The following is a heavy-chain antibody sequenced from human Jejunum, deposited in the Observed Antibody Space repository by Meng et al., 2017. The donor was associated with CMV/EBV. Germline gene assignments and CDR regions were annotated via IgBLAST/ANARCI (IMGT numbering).Heavy chain of an antibody. CDR2: RSWDSVDV. V-gene: IGHV3-9*01. J-gene: IGHJ3*02. Sequence: FDEYAMHWVRQAPGKGLEWVCGRSWDSVDVEYADSVRSRFTISRDNAKNSLYLQMESLRPEDTALYYCAKGLSGYDFGAFDIWGQGTVVTVSS. CDR3: AKGLSGYDFGAFDI. CDR1: FDEYA. D-gene: IGHD5-12*01.